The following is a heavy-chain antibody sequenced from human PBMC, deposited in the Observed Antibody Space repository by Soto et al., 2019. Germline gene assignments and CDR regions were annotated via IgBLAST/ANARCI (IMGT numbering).Heavy chain of an antibody. D-gene: IGHD3-22*01. CDR1: GFTFGDYA. V-gene: IGHV3-49*03. CDR2: IRSKAYGGTT. CDR3: TLYYYDRPRVDY. J-gene: IGHJ4*02. Sequence: GSLRLSCTASGFTFGDYAMSWFRQAPGKGLEWVGFIRSKAYGGTTEYAASVKGRFTISRDDSKSIAYLQMNSLKTEDTAVYYCTLYYYDRPRVDYWGQGTLVTVSS.